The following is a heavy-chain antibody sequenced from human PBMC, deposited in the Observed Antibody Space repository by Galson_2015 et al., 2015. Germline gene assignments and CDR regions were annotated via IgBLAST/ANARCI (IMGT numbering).Heavy chain of an antibody. CDR1: GFTFNRFW. D-gene: IGHD2-15*01. CDR3: ARVDGQYCSGGSCSASGHFDY. CDR2: INQDGSET. Sequence: SLRLSCAASGFTFNRFWMSWVRQAPGKGLEWVANINQDGSETYYVDSVKGRFTVSRDNAKNSLYLQMNSLSSVTAADTAVYYCARVDGQYCSGGSCSASGHFDYWGQGSLVTASS. J-gene: IGHJ4*02. V-gene: IGHV3-7*05.